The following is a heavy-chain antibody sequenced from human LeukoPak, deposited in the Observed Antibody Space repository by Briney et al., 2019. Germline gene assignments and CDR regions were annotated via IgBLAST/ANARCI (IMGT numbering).Heavy chain of an antibody. J-gene: IGHJ4*02. D-gene: IGHD2-15*01. V-gene: IGHV1-69*04. Sequence: ASVKVSCKASGGTFSNYAFSWARQAPGQGLEWMGRIIPTLDVANYAQNFQGRVTITADISTSTAYMELSSLRSEDTAVYYCARVGYCSGGTCYGAIDYWGQGTLVTVSS. CDR2: IIPTLDVA. CDR1: GGTFSNYA. CDR3: ARVGYCSGGTCYGAIDY.